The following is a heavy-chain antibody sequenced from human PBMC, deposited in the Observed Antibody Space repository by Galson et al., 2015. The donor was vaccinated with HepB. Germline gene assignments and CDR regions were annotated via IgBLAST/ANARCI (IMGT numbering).Heavy chain of an antibody. CDR1: GFNFRRFA. CDR3: ARPRDVGSGWNRVEWFFDL. V-gene: IGHV3-23*01. Sequence: SLRLSCAASGFNFRRFAMAWVQQAPGRGLQWVSGISGSGLFKNSADSVTGRFAISRDNSKNTLYLQMNGLGAGDTALYFCARPRDVGSGWNRVEWFFDLWGRGTLVTVSS. J-gene: IGHJ2*01. CDR2: ISGSGLFK. D-gene: IGHD6-19*01.